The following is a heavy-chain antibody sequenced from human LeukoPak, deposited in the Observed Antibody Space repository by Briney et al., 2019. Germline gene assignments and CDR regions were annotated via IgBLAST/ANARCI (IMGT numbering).Heavy chain of an antibody. J-gene: IGHJ6*02. CDR3: ARDIAAPDYYYYYGMDV. Sequence: ASVKVSCKASGGTFSSYAISWVRQAPGQGLECMGRIIPILGIANYAQKFQGRVTITADKSTSTAYMELSSLRSEDTAVYYCARDIAAPDYYYYYGMDVWGQGTTVTVSS. V-gene: IGHV1-69*04. CDR1: GGTFSSYA. CDR2: IIPILGIA. D-gene: IGHD6-13*01.